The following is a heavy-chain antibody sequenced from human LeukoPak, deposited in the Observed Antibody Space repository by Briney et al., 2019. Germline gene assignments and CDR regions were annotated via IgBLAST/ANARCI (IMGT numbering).Heavy chain of an antibody. CDR3: ARSPRLAVETRWFGMDV. J-gene: IGHJ6*02. CDR1: GGSFSGYY. Sequence: SETLSLTCAVYGGSFSGYYWSWIRQPPGKGLEWIGYIYYSGSTNYNPSLKSRVTISVDTSKNQFSLKLSSVTAADTAVYYCARSPRLAVETRWFGMDVWGQGTTVTVSS. D-gene: IGHD4-23*01. CDR2: IYYSGST. V-gene: IGHV4-59*01.